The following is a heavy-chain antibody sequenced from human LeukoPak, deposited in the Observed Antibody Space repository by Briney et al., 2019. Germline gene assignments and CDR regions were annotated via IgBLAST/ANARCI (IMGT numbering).Heavy chain of an antibody. CDR3: ARPTYSSSWVPFDY. CDR2: ISYDESNK. D-gene: IGHD6-13*01. CDR1: GFTFSDYA. V-gene: IGHV3-30*04. J-gene: IGHJ4*02. Sequence: PGGSLRLSCAASGFTFSDYAMHWVRQAPGKGLEWVAVISYDESNKYYADSVKGRFTISRDNSKNTLYLQMNSLRTEDTAVYYCARPTYSSSWVPFDYWGQGTLATVSS.